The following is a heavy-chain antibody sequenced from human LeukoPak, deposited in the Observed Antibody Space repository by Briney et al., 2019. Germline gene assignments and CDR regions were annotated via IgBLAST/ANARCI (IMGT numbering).Heavy chain of an antibody. J-gene: IGHJ4*02. CDR1: GFTFRSYA. V-gene: IGHV3-23*01. CDR2: ISGSGGST. D-gene: IGHD2-15*01. Sequence: GGSLRLSCAASGFTFRSYAMSWVRQAPGKGLEWVSSISGSGGSTSYADSVKGRFTISRDNSKNTLYLQMNSLRAEDTAIYYCARRLDLGSIVVVVAATGCFDYWGQGTLVTVSS. CDR3: ARRLDLGSIVVVVAATGCFDY.